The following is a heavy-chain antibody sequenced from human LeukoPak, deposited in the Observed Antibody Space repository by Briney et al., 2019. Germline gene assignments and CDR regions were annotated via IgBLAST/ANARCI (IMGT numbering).Heavy chain of an antibody. CDR2: IYSGGDT. D-gene: IGHD1-26*01. Sequence: GGSLRLSCVASGLTVSSNYMSWVRQGPGKGLEWVSVIYSGGDTYYADSVKGRFTISRDNSKNTLYLQMSSLRAEDTAVYYCVKDLMGGSYVSVDWGQGTLVTVSS. CDR1: GLTVSSNY. CDR3: VKDLMGGSYVSVD. J-gene: IGHJ4*02. V-gene: IGHV3-53*05.